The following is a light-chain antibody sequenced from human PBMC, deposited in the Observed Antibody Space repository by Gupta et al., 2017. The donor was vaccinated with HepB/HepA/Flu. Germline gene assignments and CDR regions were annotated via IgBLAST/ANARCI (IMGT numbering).Light chain of an antibody. J-gene: IGKJ5*01. CDR3: QQRDSWPNT. Sequence: DIVLTQSPATLSLSPGVRATLSCGASQSVGGRLAWYQQKPGQAPRLLIYDSSNRAAGVPARFSGSGFGTDFSLTITYREPEDFAVYYCQQRDSWPNTFGQGTRLEIK. V-gene: IGKV3-11*01. CDR1: QSVGGR. CDR2: DSS.